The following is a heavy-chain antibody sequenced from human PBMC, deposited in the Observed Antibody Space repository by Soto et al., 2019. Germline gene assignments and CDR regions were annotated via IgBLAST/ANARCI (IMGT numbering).Heavy chain of an antibody. D-gene: IGHD3-3*01. V-gene: IGHV3-21*01. CDR2: ISSSSSYI. Sequence: PGGSLRLSCAASGFTFSSYSMNWVRQAPGKGLEWASSISSSSSYIYYADAVKGRFTISRDNAKNSLYLQMNSLRAEDTAVYYWANIDFWSGYYYYYGMDVWGQGTTVTVSS. CDR1: GFTFSSYS. J-gene: IGHJ6*02. CDR3: ANIDFWSGYYYYYGMDV.